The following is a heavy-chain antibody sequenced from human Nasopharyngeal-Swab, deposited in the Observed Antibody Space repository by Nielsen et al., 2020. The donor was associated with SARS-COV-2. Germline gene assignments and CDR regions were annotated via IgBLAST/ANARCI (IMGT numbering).Heavy chain of an antibody. D-gene: IGHD3-9*01. CDR2: ISYDGSNK. Sequence: VRQAPGKGLEWVAVISYDGSNKYYADPVKGRFTISRDNSKNTLYLQMNSLRAEDTAVYYCARDYDILTGYGMDVWGQGTTVTVSS. V-gene: IGHV3-30-3*01. CDR3: ARDYDILTGYGMDV. J-gene: IGHJ6*02.